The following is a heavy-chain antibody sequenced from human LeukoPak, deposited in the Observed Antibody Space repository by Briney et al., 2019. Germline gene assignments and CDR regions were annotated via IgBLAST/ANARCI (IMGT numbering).Heavy chain of an antibody. CDR1: GGSISSYY. D-gene: IGHD3-22*01. J-gene: IGHJ4*02. CDR3: AREMFQYYDSSGTLRD. Sequence: SETLSLTCTVSGGSISSYYWSWTRQPAGKGLEWIGRIYTSGSTNYNPSLKSRVTMSVDTSKNQFSLKLSSVTAADTAVYYCAREMFQYYDSSGTLRDWGQGTLVTVSS. V-gene: IGHV4-4*07. CDR2: IYTSGST.